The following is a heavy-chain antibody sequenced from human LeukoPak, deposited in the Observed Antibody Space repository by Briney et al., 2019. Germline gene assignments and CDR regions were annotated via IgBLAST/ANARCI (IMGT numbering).Heavy chain of an antibody. V-gene: IGHV3-64*01. CDR1: GFTFSSYG. CDR2: ISSNGGST. CDR3: ARERTWIQLWAYYGMDV. Sequence: PGGSLRLSCAASGFTFSSYGMHWVRQAPGKGLEYVSAISSNGGSTYYANSVKGRFTISRDNSKNTLYLQMGSLRAEDMAMYYCARERTWIQLWAYYGMDVWGQGTTVTVSS. D-gene: IGHD5-18*01. J-gene: IGHJ6*02.